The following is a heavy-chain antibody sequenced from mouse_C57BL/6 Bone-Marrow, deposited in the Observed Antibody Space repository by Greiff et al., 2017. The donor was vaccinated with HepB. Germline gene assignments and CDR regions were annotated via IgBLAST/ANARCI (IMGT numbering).Heavy chain of an antibody. Sequence: EVQLVESGGGLVQPKGSLKLSCAASGFTFNTYAMHWVRQAPGKGLEWVARIRSKSSNYATYYADSVKDRFTISRDDSQSMLYLQMNNLKTEDTAMYYCVRESGYYYGSSGAYWGQGTLVTVSA. CDR1: GFTFNTYA. CDR2: IRSKSSNYAT. D-gene: IGHD1-1*01. CDR3: VRESGYYYGSSGAY. V-gene: IGHV10-3*01. J-gene: IGHJ3*01.